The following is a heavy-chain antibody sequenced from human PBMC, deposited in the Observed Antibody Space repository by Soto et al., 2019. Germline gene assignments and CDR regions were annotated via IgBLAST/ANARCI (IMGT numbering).Heavy chain of an antibody. CDR1: GGTFSSYT. Sequence: QVQLVQSGAEVKKPGSSVKVSCKASGGTFSSYTISWVRQAPGQGLEWMGRIIPILGIANYAQKFQGRVTITADKXXSTDYMELSSLRSEDTAVYYCARLIVGATTNAFDIWGQGTMVTVSS. J-gene: IGHJ3*02. CDR2: IIPILGIA. D-gene: IGHD1-26*01. CDR3: ARLIVGATTNAFDI. V-gene: IGHV1-69*02.